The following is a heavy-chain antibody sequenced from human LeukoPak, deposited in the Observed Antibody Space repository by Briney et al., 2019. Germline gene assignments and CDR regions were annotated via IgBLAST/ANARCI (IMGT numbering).Heavy chain of an antibody. J-gene: IGHJ6*03. Sequence: SETLSLTCTVSGGSISSYYWSWIRQPAGKGLEWIGRIYTSGSTNYNPSLKSRVTMSVDTSKNQFSLKLSSVTAADTAVYYCARSPRGATSRYYYYYDMDVWDKGTTVTVSS. CDR3: ARSPRGATSRYYYYYDMDV. D-gene: IGHD5-24*01. CDR2: IYTSGST. V-gene: IGHV4-4*07. CDR1: GGSISSYY.